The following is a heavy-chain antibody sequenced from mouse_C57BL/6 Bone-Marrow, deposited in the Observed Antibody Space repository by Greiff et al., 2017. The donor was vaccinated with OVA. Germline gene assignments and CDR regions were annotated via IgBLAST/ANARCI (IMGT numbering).Heavy chain of an antibody. D-gene: IGHD1-1*01. J-gene: IGHJ3*01. Sequence: EVKVVESGGDLVKPGGSLKLSCAASGFTFSSYGMSWVRQTPDKRLEWVATISSGGSYTYYPDSVKGRFTISKDNAKNTLYLQMSSLKSEDTAMYCCARQALYGISCWFACWGQGTLVTGSA. V-gene: IGHV5-6*01. CDR1: GFTFSSYG. CDR3: ARQALYGISCWFAC. CDR2: ISSGGSYT.